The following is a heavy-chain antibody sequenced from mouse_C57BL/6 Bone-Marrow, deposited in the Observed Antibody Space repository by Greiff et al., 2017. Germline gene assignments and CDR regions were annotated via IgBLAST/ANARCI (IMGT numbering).Heavy chain of an antibody. D-gene: IGHD1-1*01. CDR2: INPSSGYT. CDR3: VSVALDY. J-gene: IGHJ2*01. CDR1: GYTFTSYT. Sequence: VKLLESGAELARPGASVKMSCKASGYTFTSYTMHWVNQRPGQGLEWIGYINPSSGYTKYNQKFKDKATLTADKSSSTAYMQLSSLTAEDSAVYYCVSVALDYWGQGTTLTVSS. V-gene: IGHV1-4*01.